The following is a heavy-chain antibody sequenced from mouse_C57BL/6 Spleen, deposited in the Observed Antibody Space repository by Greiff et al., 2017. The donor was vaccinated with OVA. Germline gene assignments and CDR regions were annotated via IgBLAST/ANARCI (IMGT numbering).Heavy chain of an antibody. Sequence: EVQRVESEGGLVQPGSSMKLSCTASGFTFSDYYMAWVRQVPEKGLEWVAHINYDGSSTYYLDSLKSRFIISRDNAKNILYLQMRSLKSEDTATYYCARGYYGSSTFDYWGQGTTLTVSS. V-gene: IGHV5-16*01. J-gene: IGHJ2*01. CDR1: GFTFSDYY. D-gene: IGHD1-1*01. CDR2: INYDGSST. CDR3: ARGYYGSSTFDY.